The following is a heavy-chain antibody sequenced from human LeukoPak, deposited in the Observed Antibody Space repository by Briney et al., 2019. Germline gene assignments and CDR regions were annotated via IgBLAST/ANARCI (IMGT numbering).Heavy chain of an antibody. D-gene: IGHD1-26*01. CDR1: GFTFSSYG. CDR3: AKGGSYAPLDY. CDR2: ISYDGSNK. V-gene: IGHV3-30*18. Sequence: GGSLRLSCAASGFTFSSYGMHWVRQAPGKGLEWVAVISYDGSNKYYAGSVKGRFTISRDNSKNTLYLQMNSLRAEDTAVYYCAKGGSYAPLDYWGQGTLVTVSS. J-gene: IGHJ4*02.